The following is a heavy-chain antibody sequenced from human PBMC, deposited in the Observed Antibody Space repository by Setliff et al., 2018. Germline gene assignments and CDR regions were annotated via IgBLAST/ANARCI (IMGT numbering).Heavy chain of an antibody. V-gene: IGHV1-18*01. J-gene: IGHJ4*02. CDR3: ARVDYYGSGNYYDH. D-gene: IGHD3-10*01. Sequence: ASVKVSCKTSGYKFNDYAISWVRQGPGQGLEWMGWISAYSGNTYYAQKFQGRVTITRDTSASTAYMELSSLRSDDTAVYYCARVDYYGSGNYYDHWGQGTLVTVSS. CDR1: GYKFNDYA. CDR2: ISAYSGNT.